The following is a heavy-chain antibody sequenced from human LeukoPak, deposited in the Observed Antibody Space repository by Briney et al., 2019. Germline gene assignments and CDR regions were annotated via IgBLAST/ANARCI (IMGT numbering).Heavy chain of an antibody. CDR1: GFTLSTYW. J-gene: IGHJ4*02. Sequence: GGSLRLSCAASGFTLSTYWMSWVRQVPGKGLEWVTNIKKDGSETYYVDSVKGRFTISRDNAKNSLYLQMNSLRAEDTAIYHCAKGRYSGTTYYFDYWGQGTLVTVSS. CDR3: AKGRYSGTTYYFDY. CDR2: IKKDGSET. V-gene: IGHV3-7*03. D-gene: IGHD5-12*01.